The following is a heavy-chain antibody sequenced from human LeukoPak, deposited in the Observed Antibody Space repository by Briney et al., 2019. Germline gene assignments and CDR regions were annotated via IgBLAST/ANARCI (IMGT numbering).Heavy chain of an antibody. CDR3: ARYSSGWYVFDY. V-gene: IGHV3-30*03. Sequence: GGSLRLSCAASGFTSSSYGMHWVRQAPGKGLEWVAVISYDGSNKYYADSVKGRFTISRDNSKNTLYLQMNSLRAEDTAVYYCARYSSGWYVFDYWGQGTLVTVSS. CDR1: GFTSSSYG. J-gene: IGHJ4*02. D-gene: IGHD6-19*01. CDR2: ISYDGSNK.